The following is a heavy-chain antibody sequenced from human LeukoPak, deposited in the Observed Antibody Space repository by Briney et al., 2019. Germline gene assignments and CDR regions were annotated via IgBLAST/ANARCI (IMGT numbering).Heavy chain of an antibody. D-gene: IGHD3/OR15-3a*01. J-gene: IGHJ4*02. CDR3: ARQTGSGLFILP. CDR1: GGSISSYY. CDR2: IYNSGST. Sequence: PSETLSLTCTVSGGSISSYYWSWIRQPPGQGLEWIGYIYNSGSTSYNPSLKSRVTMSVDTSKNQFSLKLSSVTAADTAVYYCARQTGSGLFILPGGQGTLVTVSS. V-gene: IGHV4-59*08.